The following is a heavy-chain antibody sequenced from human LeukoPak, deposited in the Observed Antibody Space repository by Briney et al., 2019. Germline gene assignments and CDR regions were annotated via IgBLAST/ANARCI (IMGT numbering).Heavy chain of an antibody. Sequence: GGSLRLSCAASGFTVSSNYLSWVRQAPGKGLEWVSVLYSGGNAYYADSVKGRFAISRDNSKNTLYLQMNSLRAEDTAVYYCAKIVGSNDAFDIWGQGTMVTVSS. CDR2: LYSGGNA. CDR1: GFTVSSNY. CDR3: AKIVGSNDAFDI. D-gene: IGHD2-21*01. V-gene: IGHV3-53*05. J-gene: IGHJ3*02.